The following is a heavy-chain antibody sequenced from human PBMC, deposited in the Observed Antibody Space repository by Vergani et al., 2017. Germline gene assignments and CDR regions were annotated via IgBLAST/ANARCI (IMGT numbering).Heavy chain of an antibody. Sequence: QVQLVESGGGLVKPGGSLRLSCAASGFTFSDYYMSWIRQAPGKGLEWVSYISSSSSYTNYADSVKGRFTISRENAKNSLYLQMNSLRAEDTAVYYCARAEDLAAFDYWGQGTLVTVSS. CDR3: ARAEDLAAFDY. D-gene: IGHD2-15*01. V-gene: IGHV3-11*05. CDR2: ISSSSSYT. CDR1: GFTFSDYY. J-gene: IGHJ4*02.